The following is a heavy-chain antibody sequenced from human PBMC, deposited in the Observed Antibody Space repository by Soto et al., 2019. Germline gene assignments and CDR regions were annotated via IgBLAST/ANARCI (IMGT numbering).Heavy chain of an antibody. V-gene: IGHV1-46*01. J-gene: IGHJ5*02. CDR3: ARDQGKAALRGQNWFDP. Sequence: QVQLVQSGAEVKKPGASVKVSCKASGYTFTSYYMHWVRQAPGQGLECMGIINPSGGSTSYAQKFQGRVTMTRDTSTSTVYMELSSLRSEDTAVYYCARDQGKAALRGQNWFDPWGQGTLVTVSS. CDR1: GYTFTSYY. CDR2: INPSGGST. D-gene: IGHD6-6*01.